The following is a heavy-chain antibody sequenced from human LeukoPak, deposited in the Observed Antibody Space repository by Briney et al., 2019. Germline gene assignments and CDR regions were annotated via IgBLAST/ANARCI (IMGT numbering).Heavy chain of an antibody. CDR2: ISYDGSNK. CDR1: GFIFSSYA. Sequence: PGRSLRLSCAASGFIFSSYAMHWVRQAPGKGLEWVAVISYDGSNKYYADSVKGRFTISRDNSKNTLYLQMNSLRAEDTAVYYCARVAGVIKAPSLRDAFDIWGQGTMVTVSS. V-gene: IGHV3-30*04. CDR3: ARVAGVIKAPSLRDAFDI. D-gene: IGHD3-10*01. J-gene: IGHJ3*02.